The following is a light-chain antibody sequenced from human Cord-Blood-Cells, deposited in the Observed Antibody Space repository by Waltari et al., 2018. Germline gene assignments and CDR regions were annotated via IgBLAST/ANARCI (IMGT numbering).Light chain of an antibody. Sequence: QSALTQPAPVSGSPGQSITISCPGTSMDVGGYNYFSWSQQQPGKAPKLMIYEVSNRPSGVSNRFSGSKSGNTASLTISGLQAEDEADYYCSSYTSSSTLDVFGTGTKVTVL. CDR3: SSYTSSSTLDV. CDR2: EVS. J-gene: IGLJ1*01. V-gene: IGLV2-14*01. CDR1: SMDVGGYNY.